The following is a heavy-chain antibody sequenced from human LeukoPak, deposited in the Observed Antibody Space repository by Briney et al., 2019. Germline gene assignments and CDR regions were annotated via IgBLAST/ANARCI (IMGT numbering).Heavy chain of an antibody. J-gene: IGHJ6*03. V-gene: IGHV1-2*02. D-gene: IGHD5-12*01. CDR3: ASGDSGYDPPAYYMDV. CDR1: GYTFTGYY. CDR2: INPNSGGT. Sequence: ASVKVSCKASGYTFTGYYMHWVRQAPGQGLEWMGWINPNSGGTNYAQKFQGRVTMTRDTSISTAYMELSRLRSDDTAVYYCASGDSGYDPPAYYMDVWGKGTTVTISS.